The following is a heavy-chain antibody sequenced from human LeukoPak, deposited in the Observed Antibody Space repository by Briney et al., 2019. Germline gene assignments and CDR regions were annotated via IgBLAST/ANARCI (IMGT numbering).Heavy chain of an antibody. CDR1: GYTFTSYD. J-gene: IGHJ5*02. CDR3: ARGSYDISSNWFDP. CDR2: MNPNSGNT. Sequence: PWASVKVSCKASGYTFTSYDINWVRQATGQGLEWMGWMNPNSGNTGYAQKFQGRVTMTRNTSISTAYMELSSLRSEDTAVYYCARGSYDISSNWFDPWGQGTLVTVSS. D-gene: IGHD3-9*01. V-gene: IGHV1-8*01.